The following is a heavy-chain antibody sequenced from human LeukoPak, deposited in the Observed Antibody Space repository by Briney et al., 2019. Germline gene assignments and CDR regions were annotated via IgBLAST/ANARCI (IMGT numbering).Heavy chain of an antibody. CDR3: ARGRDSGI. CDR1: GGSFSGYY. Sequence: SETLSLTCAVYGGSFSGYYWSWIRQPPGKGLEWIGEINHSGSINYNPSLKSRVTISVDTSKNKFSLKLSSVTAADTAVYYCARGRDSGIWGQGTLVTVSS. V-gene: IGHV4-34*01. D-gene: IGHD1-26*01. J-gene: IGHJ4*02. CDR2: INHSGSI.